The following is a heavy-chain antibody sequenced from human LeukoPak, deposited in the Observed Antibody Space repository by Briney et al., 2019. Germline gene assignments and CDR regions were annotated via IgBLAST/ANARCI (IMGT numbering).Heavy chain of an antibody. D-gene: IGHD2-8*01. Sequence: PGGSLRLSCAASGFTFSSYAMSWVRQAPGQGLESVSAISGSGGSTYYADSVKGRFTISSDNSKNTLYLQMNSLRAEDTAVYYCARIVPRTLNWFDPWGQGTLVTVSS. CDR1: GFTFSSYA. CDR3: ARIVPRTLNWFDP. CDR2: ISGSGGST. V-gene: IGHV3-23*01. J-gene: IGHJ5*02.